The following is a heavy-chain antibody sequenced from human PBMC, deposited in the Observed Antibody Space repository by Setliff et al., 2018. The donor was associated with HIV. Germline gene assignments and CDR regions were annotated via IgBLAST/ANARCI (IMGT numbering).Heavy chain of an antibody. D-gene: IGHD2-21*02. CDR1: NGSISTIRYY. Sequence: SETLSLTCAVSNGSISTIRYYWSWLRQPAGKGLEWIGRVYISGSTDYNPSLKSRVTISVDTSKNVFFLKMSSVTAADTAVYYCARLSGDYYYFDYWGQGTLVTVSS. V-gene: IGHV4-61*02. J-gene: IGHJ4*02. CDR2: VYISGST. CDR3: ARLSGDYYYFDY.